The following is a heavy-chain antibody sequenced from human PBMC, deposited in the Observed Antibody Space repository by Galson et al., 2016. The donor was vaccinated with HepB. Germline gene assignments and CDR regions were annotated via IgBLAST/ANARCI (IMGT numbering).Heavy chain of an antibody. CDR2: IIPIFGPA. Sequence: SVKVSCKASGGTFSSDAISWVRQAPGQGLEWMGGIIPIFGPANYAQKFQDRVTIIPDESTSTSYMERSSLSSDDTAVYYCARRDYYGSGSFRDYYSMDAWGQGTTVTVSS. V-gene: IGHV1-69*13. D-gene: IGHD3-10*01. CDR3: ARRDYYGSGSFRDYYSMDA. J-gene: IGHJ6*02. CDR1: GGTFSSDA.